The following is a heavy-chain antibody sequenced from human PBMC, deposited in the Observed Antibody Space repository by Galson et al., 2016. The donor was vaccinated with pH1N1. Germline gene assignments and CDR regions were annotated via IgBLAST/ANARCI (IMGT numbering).Heavy chain of an antibody. CDR1: GFSLRTSGMC. D-gene: IGHD3-22*01. V-gene: IGHV2-70*17. CDR3: AHLYYYDTSGFYRYFDY. CDR2: IDWDDDK. J-gene: IGHJ4*02. Sequence: PALVKPTPTLTLTCTFSGFSLRTSGMCVSWIRQPPGKPLEWLARIDWDDDKMYSTSLKTRLTISKDTSKNQVVLRMTNMDPVDTGTYYCAHLYYYDTSGFYRYFDYWGQGILVTVSS.